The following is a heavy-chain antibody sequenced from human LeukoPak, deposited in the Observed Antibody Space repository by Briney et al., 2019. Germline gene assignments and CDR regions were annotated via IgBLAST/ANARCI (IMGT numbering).Heavy chain of an antibody. J-gene: IGHJ3*02. CDR3: ASGAIGGGAFDI. CDR1: GFTFSSYA. Sequence: PGRSLRLSCAASGFTFSSYAMHWVRQAPGKGLEWVAVISYDGSNKYYADSVKGRFTISRDNSKNTLYLQMNSLRAEDTAVYYCASGAIGGGAFDIWGQGTIVTVSS. CDR2: ISYDGSNK. D-gene: IGHD3-16*01. V-gene: IGHV3-30-3*01.